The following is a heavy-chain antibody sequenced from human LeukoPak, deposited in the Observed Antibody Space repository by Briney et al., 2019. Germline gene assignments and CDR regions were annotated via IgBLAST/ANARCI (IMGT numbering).Heavy chain of an antibody. D-gene: IGHD3-22*01. CDR1: GFTFSTYW. CDR2: IDSDGSTT. J-gene: IGHJ4*02. CDR3: ARERDSSGYPDY. Sequence: PGGSLRLSCAASGFTFSTYWMHWVRQAPGKGLSCVSRIDSDGSTTRYADSVKGRFTISRDNAKNTLYLQMNSLRAEDTAVYYCARERDSSGYPDYWGQGTLVTVSS. V-gene: IGHV3-74*01.